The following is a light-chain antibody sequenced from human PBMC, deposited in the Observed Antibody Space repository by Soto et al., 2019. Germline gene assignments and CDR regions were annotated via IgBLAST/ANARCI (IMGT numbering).Light chain of an antibody. Sequence: DIQMTQSPSTLSASVGDRVSITCRANQSISRQLAWYQQKPGKAPNLLIYRASNLETGVPSRFTGSGSGTEFTVTISSLQPADLATSYCLQFQSYRTFGPYTQVEV. CDR1: QSISRQ. J-gene: IGKJ1*01. CDR3: LQFQSYRT. CDR2: RAS. V-gene: IGKV1-5*03.